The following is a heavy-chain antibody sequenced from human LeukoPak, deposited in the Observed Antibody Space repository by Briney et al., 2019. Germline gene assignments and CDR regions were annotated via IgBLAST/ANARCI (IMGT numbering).Heavy chain of an antibody. D-gene: IGHD2-2*01. CDR1: GFSFSSYA. Sequence: GGSLRLSRAASGFSFSSYAMHWVRQAPGKGLEWVSTTSPGGSSTYYADSVKGRFTISRDNSKNTFYLQMNSLRAEDTAAYYCAKGGYCSSSSCYYGWFEPWGQGTLVTASS. J-gene: IGHJ5*02. CDR2: TSPGGSST. V-gene: IGHV3-23*01. CDR3: AKGGYCSSSSCYYGWFEP.